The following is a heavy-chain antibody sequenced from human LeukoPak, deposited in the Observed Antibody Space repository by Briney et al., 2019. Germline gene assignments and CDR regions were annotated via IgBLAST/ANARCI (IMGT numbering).Heavy chain of an antibody. J-gene: IGHJ5*02. V-gene: IGHV4-39*01. CDR3: ARHESSYYDFWSGYYTGSWFDP. CDR1: GGSISSSSYY. CDR2: IYYSGST. Sequence: SETLSLTCTVSGGSISSSSYYWGWIRQPPGKGLEWIGSIYYSGSTYYNPSLKSRVTISVDTSENQFSLKLSSVTAADTAVYYCARHESSYYDFWSGYYTGSWFDPWGQGTLVTVSS. D-gene: IGHD3-3*01.